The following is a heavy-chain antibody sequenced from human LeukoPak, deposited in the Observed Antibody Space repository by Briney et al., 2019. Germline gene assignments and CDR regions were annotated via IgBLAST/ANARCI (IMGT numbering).Heavy chain of an antibody. CDR3: AKLLGTVTTYDS. J-gene: IGHJ4*02. CDR1: GFTFSGNW. D-gene: IGHD2/OR15-2a*01. V-gene: IGHV3-7*01. CDR2: IKSSGSQK. Sequence: GESLTLSCEASGFTFSGNWMSWVRQAPGKGLEWVASIKSSGSQKLYVDSVKGRFTISRDNTKISLYLQMNSLGAEDTAMYYCAKLLGTVTTYDSWGQGTRVSVS.